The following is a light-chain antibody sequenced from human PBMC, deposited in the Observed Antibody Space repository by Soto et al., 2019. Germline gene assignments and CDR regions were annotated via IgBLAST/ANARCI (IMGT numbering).Light chain of an antibody. Sequence: EILLTQYPATLSLSPGEIAALSCIASQSVSNYLAWYQQKPGQAPRLLIYDASNRATDIPARFSGSGSGTDFTLTISSLEPEDFAVYYCQQRSNWPPFTFGQGTRLEIK. CDR1: QSVSNY. CDR2: DAS. J-gene: IGKJ5*01. V-gene: IGKV3-11*01. CDR3: QQRSNWPPFT.